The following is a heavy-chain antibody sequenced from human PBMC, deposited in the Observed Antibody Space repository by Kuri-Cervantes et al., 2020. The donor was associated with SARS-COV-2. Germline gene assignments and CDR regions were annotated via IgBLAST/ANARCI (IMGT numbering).Heavy chain of an antibody. J-gene: IGHJ3*02. Sequence: GGSLRLSCAASGFTVSSNYMSWVRQAQGKGLEWVSVIYSGDNTEYADSVKGRFTISRDNSKNTMYLQMNSLRAEDTAVYYCARGYCSSTSCYDWGAFDIWGQGTMVTVSS. V-gene: IGHV3-66*02. CDR3: ARGYCSSTSCYDWGAFDI. CDR2: IYSGDNT. CDR1: GFTVSSNY. D-gene: IGHD2-2*01.